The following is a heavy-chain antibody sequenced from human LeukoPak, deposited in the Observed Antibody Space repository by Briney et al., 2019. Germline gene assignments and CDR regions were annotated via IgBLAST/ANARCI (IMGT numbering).Heavy chain of an antibody. Sequence: GASVKVSCKASGYTFTGYYMHWVRQAPGQGLEWMGWINPNSGGTNYAQKFQGRVTMTRGTSISTAYMELSRLRSDDTAVYYCARVKSSSGWPYYFDYWGQGTLVTVSS. J-gene: IGHJ4*02. CDR1: GYTFTGYY. V-gene: IGHV1-2*02. D-gene: IGHD6-19*01. CDR2: INPNSGGT. CDR3: ARVKSSSGWPYYFDY.